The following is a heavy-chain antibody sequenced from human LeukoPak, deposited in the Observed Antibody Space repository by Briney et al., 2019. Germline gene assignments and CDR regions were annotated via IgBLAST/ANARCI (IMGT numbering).Heavy chain of an antibody. Sequence: GGSLRLSCAASGFTFSSYAMSWVRQAPGKGLEWFSPISGSGSSTYYADSAKGRFTISRDNSKNTLYLQMNSLRAEDTAVYYCAKGVAVASPYYFDYWGQGTLVTVSS. D-gene: IGHD6-19*01. V-gene: IGHV3-23*01. J-gene: IGHJ4*02. CDR3: AKGVAVASPYYFDY. CDR1: GFTFSSYA. CDR2: ISGSGSST.